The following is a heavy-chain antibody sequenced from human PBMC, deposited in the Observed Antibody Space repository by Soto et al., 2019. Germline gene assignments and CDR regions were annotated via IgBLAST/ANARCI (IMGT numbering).Heavy chain of an antibody. D-gene: IGHD5-18*01. J-gene: IGHJ4*02. CDR3: AKNTGYSYGFPFDY. CDR2: ISHDGSNK. CDR1: GFTFSSYG. Sequence: QVQLVESGGGVVQPGRSLRLSCAASGFTFSSYGMHWVRQAPGRGLEWVAIISHDGSNKYYADSVEGRFTISRDNSKNPLYLQRNSLRAEDTAVYYCAKNTGYSYGFPFDYGGQGTLVTVSS. V-gene: IGHV3-30*18.